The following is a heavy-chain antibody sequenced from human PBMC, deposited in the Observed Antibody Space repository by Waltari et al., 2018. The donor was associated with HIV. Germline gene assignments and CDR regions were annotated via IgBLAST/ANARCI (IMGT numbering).Heavy chain of an antibody. CDR1: GFTLSSYG. J-gene: IGHJ4*02. V-gene: IGHV3-33*01. CDR3: ARKYSSSWGAPFDY. CDR2: IWYDGSKK. Sequence: QVQLVESGGGVVQPGRSLRLSCATSGFTLSSYGMHWVRQAPGKGLEWVTVIWYDGSKKDYADAVKGRFTISRDNSKNTLYLQMNSLRIEDTAVYYCARKYSSSWGAPFDYWGQGTLVTVSS. D-gene: IGHD6-13*01.